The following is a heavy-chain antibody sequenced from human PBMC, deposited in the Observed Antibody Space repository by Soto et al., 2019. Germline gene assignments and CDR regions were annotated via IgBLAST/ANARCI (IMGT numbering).Heavy chain of an antibody. D-gene: IGHD3-3*01. CDR1: GFTFSSYA. J-gene: IGHJ4*02. CDR2: ISGSGGST. Sequence: GGSLRLSCAASGFTFSSYAMSWVRQAPGKGLEWVSAISGSGGSTYHADSVKGRFTISRDNSKNTLYLQMNSLRAEDTAVYYCAKDGSGVYYDFWSGYYDYWGQGTLVTVSS. CDR3: AKDGSGVYYDFWSGYYDY. V-gene: IGHV3-23*01.